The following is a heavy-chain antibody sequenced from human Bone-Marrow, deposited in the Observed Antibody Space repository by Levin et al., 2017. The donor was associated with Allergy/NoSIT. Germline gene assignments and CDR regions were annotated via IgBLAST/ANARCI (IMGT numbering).Heavy chain of an antibody. V-gene: IGHV4-61*02. CDR2: IYTTGST. CDR1: GGSISSGRYY. J-gene: IGHJ6*03. Sequence: SETLSLTCSVSGGSISSGRYYFTWVRQSAGKGLEWIGRIYTTGSTNYNPSLESRVTISRDTFKKEVYLTLSSVTAADTAVYYCARDRLASLCYYSMRVWGRGTAVIVSS. CDR3: ARDRLASLCYYSMRV.